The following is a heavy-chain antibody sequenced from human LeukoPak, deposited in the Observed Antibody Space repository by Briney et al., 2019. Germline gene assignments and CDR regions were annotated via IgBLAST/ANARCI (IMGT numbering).Heavy chain of an antibody. CDR2: IYHSGST. CDR1: GYSISSGYY. J-gene: IGHJ6*02. CDR3: ARTMDGMDV. V-gene: IGHV4-38-2*02. Sequence: SETLSLTCTVSGYSISSGYYWGWIRQPPGKGLEWIGSIYHSGSTYYNPSLKSRVTISVDTSKNQFSLKLSSVTAADTAVYYCARTMDGMDVWGQGTTVTVSS.